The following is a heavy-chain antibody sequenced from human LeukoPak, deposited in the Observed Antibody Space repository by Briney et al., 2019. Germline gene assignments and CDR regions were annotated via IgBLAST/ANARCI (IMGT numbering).Heavy chain of an antibody. Sequence: SVKVSCKASGGTFSSYAISWVRQAPGQGLEWMGRIIPILGIANYAQKFQGRVTITADKSTSTAYMELSSLRSEDTAVYYYARDLDEYGMDVWGQGTTVTVSS. CDR1: GGTFSSYA. CDR3: ARDLDEYGMDV. J-gene: IGHJ6*02. CDR2: IIPILGIA. V-gene: IGHV1-69*04.